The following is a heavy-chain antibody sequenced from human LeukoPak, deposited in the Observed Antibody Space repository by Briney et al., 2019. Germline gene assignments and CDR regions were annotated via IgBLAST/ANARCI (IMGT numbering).Heavy chain of an antibody. CDR2: ISSSSSFI. CDR3: ARGYSSSWYLD. Sequence: GGSLRLSCAGSGFNFSSYSMSWVRQAPWKGLELVSSISSSSSFIYYADSVKGRFTISRDNAKKSLSLQMNSLRADDTAVYYCARGYSSSWYLDWGQGTLVTVSS. J-gene: IGHJ4*02. D-gene: IGHD6-13*01. CDR1: GFNFSSYS. V-gene: IGHV3-21*01.